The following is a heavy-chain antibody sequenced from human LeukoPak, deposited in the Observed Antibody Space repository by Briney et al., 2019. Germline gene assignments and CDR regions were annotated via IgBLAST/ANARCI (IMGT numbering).Heavy chain of an antibody. V-gene: IGHV2-70*17. CDR1: GFSLNTSGMC. CDR3: ARTTHDYGADY. J-gene: IGHJ4*02. D-gene: IGHD4-17*01. CDR2: IDWDDDK. Sequence: SGPALVKPTQTLTLTCTFSGFSLNTSGMCVSWIRQPPGRALEWLAGIDWDDDKFYSTSLKTRLTISKDPSKNQVVLTLTNMDPVDTATYYCARTTHDYGADYWGQGTLVTVSS.